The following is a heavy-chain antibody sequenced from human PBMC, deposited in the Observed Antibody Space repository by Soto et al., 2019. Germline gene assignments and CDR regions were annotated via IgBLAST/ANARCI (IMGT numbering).Heavy chain of an antibody. CDR3: AKGCRRWNYFDS. CDR2: ISGSGGNT. D-gene: IGHD1-7*01. CDR1: GFSFSTNA. V-gene: IGHV3-23*01. J-gene: IGHJ5*01. Sequence: DVQLLESGGGSVQPGGSLRLSCVASGFSFSTNAMSWVRQAPGKGLEWVSGISGSGGNTDYAESVRGRSTISRENPKNTLYLQMSSLRVEDTAVYYCAKGCRRWNYFDSWGQGTLVTVSS.